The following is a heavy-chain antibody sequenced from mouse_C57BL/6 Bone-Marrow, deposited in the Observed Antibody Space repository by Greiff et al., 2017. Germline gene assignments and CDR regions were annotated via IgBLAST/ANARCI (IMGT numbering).Heavy chain of an antibody. V-gene: IGHV14-3*01. Sequence: VQLQQSVAELVRPGASVKLSCTASGFKIKNTYMHWVKQRPEQGLEWIGRIDPANGNTKYAPKFQGKATITADTSSNTAYLQLSSLTSEDTAIYYCARGIYYGNFLYAMDYWGQGTSVTVSS. CDR1: GFKIKNTY. J-gene: IGHJ4*01. CDR3: ARGIYYGNFLYAMDY. D-gene: IGHD2-1*01. CDR2: IDPANGNT.